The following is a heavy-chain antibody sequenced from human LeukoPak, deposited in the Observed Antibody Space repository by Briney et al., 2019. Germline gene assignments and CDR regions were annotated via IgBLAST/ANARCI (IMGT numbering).Heavy chain of an antibody. J-gene: IGHJ4*02. Sequence: PGGSLRLSCAASEFTFSSCAMSWVRQAPGEGLEWVSVISGSGGSTYYADSVKGRFTISRDNSKNTLYQQMNSLRAEDTAVYYCAKARGRDGYKDELDYWGQGTLVTVSS. CDR1: EFTFSSCA. CDR2: ISGSGGST. D-gene: IGHD5-24*01. CDR3: AKARGRDGYKDELDY. V-gene: IGHV3-23*01.